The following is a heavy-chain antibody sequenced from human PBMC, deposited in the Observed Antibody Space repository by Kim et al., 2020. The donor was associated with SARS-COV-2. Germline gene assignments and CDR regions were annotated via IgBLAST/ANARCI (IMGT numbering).Heavy chain of an antibody. CDR1: GFTFSSYA. CDR3: ARDSTGGYSGFDP. Sequence: GGSLRLSCAASGFTFSSYAMHWVRQAPGKGLEWVAVISYDGRNKYYADSVKGRFTISRDNSKNTLYLQMNSLRAEDTAVYYCARDSTGGYSGFDPWGQGTLFTLSS. D-gene: IGHD3-22*01. J-gene: IGHJ5*02. CDR2: ISYDGRNK. V-gene: IGHV3-30*04.